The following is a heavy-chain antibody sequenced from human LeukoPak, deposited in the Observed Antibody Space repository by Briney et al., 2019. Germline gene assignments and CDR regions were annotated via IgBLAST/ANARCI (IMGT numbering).Heavy chain of an antibody. J-gene: IGHJ3*01. D-gene: IGHD1-26*01. CDR2: ISSNGGST. CDR1: GFTFSSYA. CDR3: AREDFRGSNDVFDF. V-gene: IGHV3-64*01. Sequence: GGSLRLSCAASGFTFSSYAMHWVRQAPGKGLEYVSAISSNGGSTYYANSVKGRFTISRDNSKNTLYLQMGSLRAEDTAVYYCAREDFRGSNDVFDFWGQGTMVTVSS.